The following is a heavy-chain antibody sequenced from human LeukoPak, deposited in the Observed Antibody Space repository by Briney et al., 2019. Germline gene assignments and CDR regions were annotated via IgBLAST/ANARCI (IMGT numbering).Heavy chain of an antibody. CDR3: ARDKGTSPFDY. CDR2: ICTSGST. D-gene: IGHD3-10*01. V-gene: IGHV4-4*07. Sequence: SETLSLTCTVSGGSISSYYWSWIRQPAGKGLEWIGRICTSGSTNYNHSLKSRVTMSVDTSKNQFSLKLISVTAADTAVYYCARDKGTSPFDYWGQGTLVTVSS. CDR1: GGSISSYY. J-gene: IGHJ4*02.